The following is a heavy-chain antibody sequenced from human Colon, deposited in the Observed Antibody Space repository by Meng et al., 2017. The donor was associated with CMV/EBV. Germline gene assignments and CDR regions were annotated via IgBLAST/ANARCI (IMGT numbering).Heavy chain of an antibody. CDR2: INSHSGAT. CDR1: VYTFSDYH. V-gene: IGHV1-2*02. J-gene: IGHJ4*02. D-gene: IGHD1-26*01. Sequence: VQVVQAGAEVKKPGASVKVSCKTSVYTFSDYHIHWVRQAPGQGLEWMGWINSHSGATDYAQKFQGRFTMTRDTSITTVYMELSSLRSDDTAVYYCARDPSGSRVPFDYWGQGSLVTVSS. CDR3: ARDPSGSRVPFDY.